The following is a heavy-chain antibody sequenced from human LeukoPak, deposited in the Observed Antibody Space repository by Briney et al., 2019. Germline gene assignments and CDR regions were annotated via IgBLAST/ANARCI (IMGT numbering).Heavy chain of an antibody. CDR2: IKEDGSEK. CDR1: GFTFSSYA. J-gene: IGHJ5*02. V-gene: IGHV3-7*01. Sequence: GGSLRLSCAVSGFTFSSYAMSWVRQAPGKGLEWVANIKEDGSEKYYADSVKGRFTISRDNAEKSVSLEMNSLRSEDTAVYYCASGYAGYASFFDPWGQGTLVTVSS. D-gene: IGHD3-16*01. CDR3: ASGYAGYASFFDP.